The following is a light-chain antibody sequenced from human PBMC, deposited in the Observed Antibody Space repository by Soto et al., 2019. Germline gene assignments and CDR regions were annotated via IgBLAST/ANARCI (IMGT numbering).Light chain of an antibody. CDR1: QSVDSSF. Sequence: EIVLTQSPGFLSLSPGERATLSCRASQSVDSSFFAWYQQKPGQAPRLLIYGASKRATGIPDRFSGSGSGTDFPLTISRLEPEYFAVYYCQQYVSSVTFGQGTKVEIK. CDR3: QQYVSSVT. V-gene: IGKV3-20*01. J-gene: IGKJ1*01. CDR2: GAS.